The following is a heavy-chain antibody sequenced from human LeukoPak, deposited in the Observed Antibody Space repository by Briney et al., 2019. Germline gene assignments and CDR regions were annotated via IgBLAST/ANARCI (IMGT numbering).Heavy chain of an antibody. CDR3: ATYSGSYFDAFDI. Sequence: SETLSLTCAVSGGSISSGGYSWSWIRQPPGKGLEWIGYIYHSGSTYYNPSLKSRVTISVDRSKNQFSLKLSSVTAADTAVYYCATYSGSYFDAFDIWGQGTMVTVSS. CDR2: IYHSGST. CDR1: GGSISSGGYS. V-gene: IGHV4-30-2*01. D-gene: IGHD1-26*01. J-gene: IGHJ3*02.